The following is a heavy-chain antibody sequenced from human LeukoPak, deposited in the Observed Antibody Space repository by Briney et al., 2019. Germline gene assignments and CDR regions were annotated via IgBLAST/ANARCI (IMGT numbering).Heavy chain of an antibody. Sequence: GGSLRLSCAASGFTFSSYAMHWVRQAPGKGLEWVAVISYDGSNKYYADSVKGRFTISRDNAKTSLYLQMNSLRAEDTAVYYCARDVLAAGATGTFDIWGQGTMVTVSS. D-gene: IGHD1-14*01. J-gene: IGHJ3*02. CDR1: GFTFSSYA. CDR2: ISYDGSNK. CDR3: ARDVLAAGATGTFDI. V-gene: IGHV3-30-3*01.